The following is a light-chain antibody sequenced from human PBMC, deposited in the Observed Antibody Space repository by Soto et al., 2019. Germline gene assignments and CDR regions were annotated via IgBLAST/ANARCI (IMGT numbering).Light chain of an antibody. V-gene: IGKV3-11*01. CDR1: QSVSSY. CDR2: DAS. J-gene: IGKJ4*02. Sequence: EIVLTQSPATLSLSPGERATLSCRASQSVSSYLAWYQQKPGQAPRLLIYDASNRATGIPARFSGSGSGTDFTITISSLEPEDCAVYYCQQRSNWPFLTFGGGTKVEIK. CDR3: QQRSNWPFLT.